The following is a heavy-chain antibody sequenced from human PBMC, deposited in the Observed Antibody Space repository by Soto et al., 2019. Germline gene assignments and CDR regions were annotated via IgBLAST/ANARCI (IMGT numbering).Heavy chain of an antibody. CDR1: GDTFSFYT. CDR3: ATSYGSGSRAFDY. J-gene: IGHJ4*02. V-gene: IGHV1-69*02. CDR2: IVPMLGMS. D-gene: IGHD3-10*01. Sequence: QVQLVQSGAEVKKPGSSVKVSCKASGDTFSFYTINWVRQAPGLGLERMGRIVPMLGMSNYALKFQGRVTMTADKSTSTAYMELGSLRSEDTAMYYCATSYGSGSRAFDYWGQGALVTVSS.